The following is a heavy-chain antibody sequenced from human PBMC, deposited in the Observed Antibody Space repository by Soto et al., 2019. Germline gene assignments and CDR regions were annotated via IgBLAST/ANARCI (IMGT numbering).Heavy chain of an antibody. V-gene: IGHV4-59*01. Sequence: SETLSLTCTVSVSSISSYYWSWIRQPPGKGLEWIGYIYYSGSTNYNPSLKSRVTISVDTSKNQFSLKLSSVTAADTAVYYCARDPRPGCAFGIWGQGTMVTVSS. CDR3: ARDPRPGCAFGI. CDR1: VSSISSYY. J-gene: IGHJ3*02. CDR2: IYYSGST.